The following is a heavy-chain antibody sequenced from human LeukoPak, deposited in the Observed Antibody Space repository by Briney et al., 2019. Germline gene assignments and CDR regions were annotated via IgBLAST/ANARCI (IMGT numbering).Heavy chain of an antibody. CDR2: INPNSGGT. V-gene: IGHV1-2*06. Sequence: ASVKVSCKASGYTFTGYYMHWVRQAPGQGLEWMGRINPNSGGTNYAQKFQGGVTMTRDTSISTAYMELSRLRSDDTAVYYCARYSSGRTYGMDVWGQGTTVTVSS. D-gene: IGHD6-25*01. CDR3: ARYSSGRTYGMDV. CDR1: GYTFTGYY. J-gene: IGHJ6*02.